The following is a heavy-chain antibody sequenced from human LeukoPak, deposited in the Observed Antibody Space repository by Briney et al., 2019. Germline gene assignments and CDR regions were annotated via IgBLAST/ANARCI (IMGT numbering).Heavy chain of an antibody. J-gene: IGHJ4*02. V-gene: IGHV3-23*01. CDR3: VKDIQCSY. Sequence: PGGSLRLSCAASGFNFGDAAMTWVRQVPGKGLQWVSLISSSGLNTYYAGSVKGRFALSRDNSKNTLDLQMNSLRADDTAVYYCVKDIQCSYWGQGTSAIVSS. CDR1: GFNFGDAA. D-gene: IGHD2-21*01. CDR2: ISSSGLNT.